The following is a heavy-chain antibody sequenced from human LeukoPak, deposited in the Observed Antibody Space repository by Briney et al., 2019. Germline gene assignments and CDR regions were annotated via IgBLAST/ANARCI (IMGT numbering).Heavy chain of an antibody. D-gene: IGHD3-10*01. CDR3: ARERGYYFDF. J-gene: IGHJ4*02. CDR1: GYTLTGYY. V-gene: IGHV1-2*06. CDR2: INPKSGGT. Sequence: ASVKVSCKPYGYTLTGYYMHWVRQAPGQGLEWMGRINPKSGGTNCAQKFQGRVTMTRDTSISTAYLELSRLRSDDTAVYFCARERGYYFDFWGQGTLVTVSS.